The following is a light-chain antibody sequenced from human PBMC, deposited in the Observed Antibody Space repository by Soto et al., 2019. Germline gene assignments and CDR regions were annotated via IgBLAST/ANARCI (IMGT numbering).Light chain of an antibody. CDR1: NSNIGNNY. J-gene: IGLJ1*01. CDR2: DNN. V-gene: IGLV1-51*01. Sequence: QSVLTQPPSVSAAPGQKVTISCSGSNSNIGNNYVSWYQQFPGTAPKVLIYDNNKRPSGIPDRFSGSKSATSATLVITGLQTGDEADYYCAAWDDRLNGYVFGTGTKLTVL. CDR3: AAWDDRLNGYV.